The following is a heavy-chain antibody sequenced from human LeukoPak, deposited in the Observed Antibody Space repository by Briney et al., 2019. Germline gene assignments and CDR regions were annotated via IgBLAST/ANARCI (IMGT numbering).Heavy chain of an antibody. CDR1: GGSISSNSYY. Sequence: PSETLSLTCTVSGGSISSNSYYWGWIRPPPGKGVEWIGSIYYSGSNYNNPSLKSRVTISVDTSKNQFSLKLSSVTASDTAVYYCARLTPPQDYWGQGTLVTVSS. CDR2: IYYSGSN. V-gene: IGHV4-39*01. CDR3: ARLTPPQDY. J-gene: IGHJ4*02.